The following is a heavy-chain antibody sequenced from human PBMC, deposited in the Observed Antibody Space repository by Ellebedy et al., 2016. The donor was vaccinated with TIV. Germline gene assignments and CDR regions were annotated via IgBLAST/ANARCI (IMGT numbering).Heavy chain of an antibody. V-gene: IGHV3-48*01. Sequence: GGSLRLSXAASGFTFIIYSLNWVRQAPGKGLAWVSYIGSSSTTIYYADSVKGRFTISRDNAKNSLYLQMNSLRAEDTAVYYCAAAAGAGDDAFDIWGQGTMVTVSS. D-gene: IGHD6-13*01. CDR1: GFTFIIYS. J-gene: IGHJ3*02. CDR3: AAAAGAGDDAFDI. CDR2: IGSSSTTI.